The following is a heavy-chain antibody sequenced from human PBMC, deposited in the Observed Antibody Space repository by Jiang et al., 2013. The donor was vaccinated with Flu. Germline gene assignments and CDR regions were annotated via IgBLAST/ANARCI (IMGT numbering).Heavy chain of an antibody. CDR1: GGTFSSYT. CDR2: IIPILGIA. J-gene: IGHJ6*02. Sequence: GAEVKKPGSSVKVSCKASGGTFSSYTISWVRQAPGQGLEWMGRIIPILGIANYAQKFQGRVTITADKSTSTAYMELSSLRSEDTAVYYCASSFARDYGGNFYYYYYGMDVWGQGTTVTVSS. V-gene: IGHV1-69*02. D-gene: IGHD4-23*01. CDR3: ASSFARDYGGNFYYYYYGMDV.